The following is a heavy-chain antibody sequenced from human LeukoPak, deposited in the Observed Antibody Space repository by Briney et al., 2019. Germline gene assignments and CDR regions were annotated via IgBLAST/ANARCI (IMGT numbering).Heavy chain of an antibody. CDR3: ARGQVPAARGYNWFDP. Sequence: SETLSLTCAAYGWSFNDYYWNWVRQPPGKGLEWIGEINARGDTNYNPSLKSRVTISVDSSKNQFSLTLTSMIAADTAIYYCARGQVPAARGYNWFDPWGQGTLVTVSS. CDR2: INARGDT. D-gene: IGHD2-2*01. V-gene: IGHV4-34*01. CDR1: GWSFNDYY. J-gene: IGHJ5*02.